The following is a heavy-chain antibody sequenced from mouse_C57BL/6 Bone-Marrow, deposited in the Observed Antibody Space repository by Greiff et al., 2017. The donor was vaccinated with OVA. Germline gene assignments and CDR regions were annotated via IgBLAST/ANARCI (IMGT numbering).Heavy chain of an antibody. Sequence: QVQLKQSGAELVKPGASVKMSCKASGYTFTSYWITWVKQRPGQGLEWIGDIYPGSGSTNYNEKFKSKATLTVDTSSSTAYMQLSSLTSEDSAVYYCARGTTVVAKRYYFDYWGQGTTLTVSS. D-gene: IGHD1-1*01. CDR3: ARGTTVVAKRYYFDY. J-gene: IGHJ2*01. CDR1: GYTFTSYW. CDR2: IYPGSGST. V-gene: IGHV1-55*01.